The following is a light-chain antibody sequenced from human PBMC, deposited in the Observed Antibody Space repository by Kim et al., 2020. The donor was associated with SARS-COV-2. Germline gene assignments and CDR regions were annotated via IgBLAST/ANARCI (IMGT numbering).Light chain of an antibody. V-gene: IGKV3-15*01. Sequence: SVSPGERATLSCRASQSVSSNLAWYQQKPGQAPRLLIYAASTRATSIPARFSGSGSGTEFTLTISSLQSEDFAVYYCQQYNDWPLTFGGGTRVEI. CDR1: QSVSSN. J-gene: IGKJ4*01. CDR2: AAS. CDR3: QQYNDWPLT.